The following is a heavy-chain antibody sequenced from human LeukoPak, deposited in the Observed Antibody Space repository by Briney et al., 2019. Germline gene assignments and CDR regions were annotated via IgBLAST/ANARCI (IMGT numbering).Heavy chain of an antibody. CDR2: IYYSGST. D-gene: IGHD2-15*01. Sequence: SETLSLTCTVSGGSISSSSYYWGWIRQPPGKGLEWIGSIYYSGSTYYNPSLKSQVTISVDTSKNQFSLKLSSVTAADTAVYYCAGFIVVVVAATSWGQGALVTVSS. CDR3: AGFIVVVVAATS. CDR1: GGSISSSSYY. V-gene: IGHV4-39*01. J-gene: IGHJ4*02.